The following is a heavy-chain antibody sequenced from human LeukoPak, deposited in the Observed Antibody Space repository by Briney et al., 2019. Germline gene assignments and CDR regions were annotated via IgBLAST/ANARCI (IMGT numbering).Heavy chain of an antibody. CDR3: AQGWFGELSFASWFDP. CDR1: GGTFSSYA. D-gene: IGHD3-10*01. J-gene: IGHJ5*02. V-gene: IGHV1-69*13. CDR2: IIPIFGTA. Sequence: SVKVSCKASGGTFSSYAISWVRQAPGQGLEWMGGIIPIFGTANYAQKFQGRVTITADESTSTAYMELSSLRSEDTAVYYCAQGWFGELSFASWFDPWGQGTLVTVSS.